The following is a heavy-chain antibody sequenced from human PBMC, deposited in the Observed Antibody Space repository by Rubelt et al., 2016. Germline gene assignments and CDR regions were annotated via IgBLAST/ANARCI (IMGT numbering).Heavy chain of an antibody. Sequence: SRGGLVQPGGSLRLSCAASGFIVSNNYMAWVRQAPGEGLQWVSIIYSGGSADYTDSVKGRFIISRDNSKNTLDLQMNSLRAEDTAVYYCARDGCGGSCDSGNDYFDYWGQGTLVTVSA. CDR1: GFIVSNNY. CDR2: IYSGGSA. D-gene: IGHD2-15*01. J-gene: IGHJ4*02. CDR3: ARDGCGGSCDSGNDYFDY. V-gene: IGHV3-53*01.